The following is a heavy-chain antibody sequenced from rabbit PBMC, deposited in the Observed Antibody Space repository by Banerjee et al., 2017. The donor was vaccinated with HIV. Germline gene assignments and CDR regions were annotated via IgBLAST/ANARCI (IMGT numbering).Heavy chain of an antibody. D-gene: IGHD5-1*01. J-gene: IGHJ4*01. CDR2: IYTGSGDT. V-gene: IGHV1S45*01. CDR1: GFSFSSSCW. CDR3: ARAYVDGSVGVWNL. Sequence: QEQLEESGGDLVKPEGSLTLTCTASGFSFSSSCWICWVRQAPGKGLEWIGCIYTGSGDTYYASWAKGRFPISKTSSTTVTLQMTSLTAADTATYFCARAYVDGSVGVWNLWGPGTLVTVS.